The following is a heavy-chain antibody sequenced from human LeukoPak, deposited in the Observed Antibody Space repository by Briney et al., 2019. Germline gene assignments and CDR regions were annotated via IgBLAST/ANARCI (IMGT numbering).Heavy chain of an antibody. V-gene: IGHV3-15*07. CDR1: AFSFTGVW. CDR3: TRDGYCPGAVCQSDT. J-gene: IGHJ5*02. D-gene: IGHD2-8*02. Sequence: GGPLRLPCVAFAFSFTGVWMNWVRQYPGKCLELDRRIKSQTEGEATDYAAPVKGRFSISRDDSKNTLFLQMNSLKSEDTAVYCCTRDGYCPGAVCQSDTWGQGTLVTVSS. CDR2: IKSQTEGEAT.